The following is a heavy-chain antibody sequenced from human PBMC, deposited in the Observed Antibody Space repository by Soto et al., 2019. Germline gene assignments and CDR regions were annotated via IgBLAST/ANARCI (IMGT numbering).Heavy chain of an antibody. V-gene: IGHV3-30*18. CDR1: GFTFSSYG. Sequence: PVGSLRLSCAASGFTFSSYGMHWVRQAPGKGLEWVAVISYDGSNKYYADSVKGRFTISRDNSKNTLYLQMNSLRAEDTAVYYCAKDSVPGIAAAVKGFDPWGQGTLVTVSS. J-gene: IGHJ5*02. CDR2: ISYDGSNK. CDR3: AKDSVPGIAAAVKGFDP. D-gene: IGHD6-25*01.